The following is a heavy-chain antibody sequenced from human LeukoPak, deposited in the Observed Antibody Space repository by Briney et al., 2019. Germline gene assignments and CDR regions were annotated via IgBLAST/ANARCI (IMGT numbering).Heavy chain of an antibody. D-gene: IGHD1-14*01. CDR2: IYSGGST. CDR1: GFTVSSNY. Sequence: GGSLRLSCAASGFTVSSNYMSWVRQAPGKGLQWVSVIYSGGSTYYADSVKGRFTISRDNSKNTLYLQMNSLRAEDTAVYYCARDLTGYRPAKDAFDIWGQGTMVTVSS. J-gene: IGHJ3*02. CDR3: ARDLTGYRPAKDAFDI. V-gene: IGHV3-66*01.